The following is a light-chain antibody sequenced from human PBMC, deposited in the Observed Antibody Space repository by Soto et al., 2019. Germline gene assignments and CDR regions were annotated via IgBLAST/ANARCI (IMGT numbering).Light chain of an antibody. J-gene: IGKJ1*01. CDR1: QSFSSIY. CDR3: QHYVDSPRT. CDR2: GGS. V-gene: IGKV3-20*01. Sequence: TVLTQSPGTLSLSPGDRVTLSCRASQSFSSIYLAWYQQKPGQAPRLLIYGGSKSATDIPDRFSGGGSGTDFTLTISRLEPEDFGVYYCQHYVDSPRTFGQGTKVDIK.